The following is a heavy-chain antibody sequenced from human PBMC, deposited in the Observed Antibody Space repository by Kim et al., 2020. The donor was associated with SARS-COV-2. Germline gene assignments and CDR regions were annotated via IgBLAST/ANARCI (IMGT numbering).Heavy chain of an antibody. J-gene: IGHJ6*02. Sequence: SETLSLICSVSGGSISAYYWSWIRQPPGKGLEWVGYVYPTGSTNYNPSLRSRVTMSLDTSKNQFSLRLNSVTPADTAVYYCARTMNPHYYYYGLDVWGQGTTVTVSS. CDR2: VYPTGST. CDR3: ARTMNPHYYYYGLDV. V-gene: IGHV4-59*01. CDR1: GGSISAYY.